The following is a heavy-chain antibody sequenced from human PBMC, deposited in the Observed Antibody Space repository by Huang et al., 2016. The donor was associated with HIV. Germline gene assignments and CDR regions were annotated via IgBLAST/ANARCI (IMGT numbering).Heavy chain of an antibody. CDR2: IYYSGVS. CDR1: GGSISSNY. J-gene: IGHJ4*01. D-gene: IGHD2-15*01. CDR3: ARDRRHCSGGSCYYSDY. Sequence: QVQLQESGPGLVKPSETLSLTCSVSGGSISSNYWSWIRQPPGKGLAWIGSIYYSGVSNYSPSRKSRGFISVDTSRNQFALKLSSVTAADTAVYYCARDRRHCSGGSCYYSDYWGHGTLVTVSS. V-gene: IGHV4-59*01.